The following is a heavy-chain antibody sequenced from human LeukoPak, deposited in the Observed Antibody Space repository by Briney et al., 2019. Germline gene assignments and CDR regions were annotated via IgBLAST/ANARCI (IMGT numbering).Heavy chain of an antibody. CDR3: AKKPATIKFPFDI. V-gene: IGHV3-23*01. J-gene: IGHJ4*02. CDR1: GFSFSTYD. Sequence: GGSLRLSCVGSGFSFSTYDMGWVRQTPGKGLEWVSAISTTGGYTEDADSVKGRFTISRDNSQNTLFLQMHSLRAEDAAVYYCAKKPATIKFPFDIWGQGTLVTVSP. CDR2: ISTTGGYT. D-gene: IGHD5-24*01.